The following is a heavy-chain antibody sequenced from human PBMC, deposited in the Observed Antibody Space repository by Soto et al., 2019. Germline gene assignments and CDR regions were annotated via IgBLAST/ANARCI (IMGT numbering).Heavy chain of an antibody. CDR1: GFTFSSYA. J-gene: IGHJ6*02. CDR3: ARDQTRFLEWLLKAYYYYGMDV. CDR2: ISYDGSNK. Sequence: GGSPRLSCAASGFTFSSYAMHWARQAPGKGLEWVAVISYDGSNKYYADSVKGRFTISRDNSKNTLYLQMNSLRAEDTAVYYCARDQTRFLEWLLKAYYYYGMDVWGQGTTVTVSS. V-gene: IGHV3-30-3*01. D-gene: IGHD3-3*01.